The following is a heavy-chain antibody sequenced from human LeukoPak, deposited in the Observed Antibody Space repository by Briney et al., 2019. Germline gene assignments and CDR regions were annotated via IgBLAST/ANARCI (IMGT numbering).Heavy chain of an antibody. J-gene: IGHJ4*02. CDR3: AREGSSGVGATVD. CDR1: GHTFTSYD. V-gene: IGHV1-8*01. CDR2: MSPNSGNT. Sequence: WASVKVSCKASGHTFTSYDINWVRQATGQGLEWMGWMSPNSGNTGYAQKFQGRVTMTRNTSISTAYMELSSLRSEDTAVYYCAREGSSGVGATVDWGQGTLVTVSS. D-gene: IGHD1-26*01.